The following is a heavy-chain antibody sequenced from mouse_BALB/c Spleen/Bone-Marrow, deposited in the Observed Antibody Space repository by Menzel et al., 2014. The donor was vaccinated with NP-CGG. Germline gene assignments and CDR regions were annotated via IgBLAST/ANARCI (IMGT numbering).Heavy chain of an antibody. Sequence: VQLQQSGAELVKPGASVKLSCTASGFNIKDTHMHWVKQGPEQGLEWIGRIDPANGNTKYDPTFQGKATITADTSSNTAYLQLSSLTSEDTAVYYCSRDYGGTAWFACWGHGTLVTVSA. CDR2: IDPANGNT. CDR1: GFNIKDTH. D-gene: IGHD1-1*01. J-gene: IGHJ3*01. V-gene: IGHV14-3*02. CDR3: SRDYGGTAWFAC.